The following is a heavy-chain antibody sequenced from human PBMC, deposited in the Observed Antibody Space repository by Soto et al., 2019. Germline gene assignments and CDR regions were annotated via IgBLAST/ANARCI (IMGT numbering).Heavy chain of an antibody. J-gene: IGHJ5*02. CDR3: ARTGIAAAGNRERGNYNWFDP. V-gene: IGHV4-59*01. CDR1: GGSISSYY. Sequence: TSETLSLTCTVSGGSISSYYWSWIRQPPGKGLEWIGYIYYSGSTNYNPSLKSRVTISVDTSKNQFSLKLSSVTAADTAVYYCARTGIAAAGNRERGNYNWFDPWGQGTLVTVS. CDR2: IYYSGST. D-gene: IGHD6-13*01.